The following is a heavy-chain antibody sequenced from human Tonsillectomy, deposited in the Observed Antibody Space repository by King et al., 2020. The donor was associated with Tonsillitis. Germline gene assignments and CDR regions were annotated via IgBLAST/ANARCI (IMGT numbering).Heavy chain of an antibody. D-gene: IGHD3-3*01. J-gene: IGHJ6*02. CDR1: GFTFSSYS. CDR3: AREYYDLWSGYRYYYGMDV. V-gene: IGHV3-21*01. Sequence: VQLVESGGGLVKPGGSLRLSCAASGFTFSSYSMNWVRQAPGKGLEWVSSISSSSSYIYYADSVKGRLTISRDNAKNSLYLQMNSLRAEDTAVYYCAREYYDLWSGYRYYYGMDVWGQGTTVTVSS. CDR2: ISSSSSYI.